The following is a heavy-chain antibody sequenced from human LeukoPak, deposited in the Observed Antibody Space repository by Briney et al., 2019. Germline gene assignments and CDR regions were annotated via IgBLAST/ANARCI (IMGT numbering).Heavy chain of an antibody. CDR2: NYYSGSA. Sequence: PSETLSLPCTVSGCSLSSYYWSWIRKPPGKGLEWIGYNYYSGSAIYNPSLRSRVAISRDTSKNQFSLKLNSVTAADTAMYYCARDRGFSSAWGGDYYYGMDVWGKGTTVTVSS. CDR3: ARDRGFSSAWGGDYYYGMDV. CDR1: GCSLSSYY. J-gene: IGHJ6*04. V-gene: IGHV4-59*01. D-gene: IGHD3-22*01.